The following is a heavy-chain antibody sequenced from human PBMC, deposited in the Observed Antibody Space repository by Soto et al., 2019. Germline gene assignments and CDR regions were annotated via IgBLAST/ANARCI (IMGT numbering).Heavy chain of an antibody. CDR1: GYTFTSYD. Sequence: EASVKVSCKAAGYTFTSYDINWVRRATGQGLEWMGWMNPNSGNTGYAQKFQGRVTMTRNTSISTAYMELSSLRSEDTAVYYCARETAALYYYYGMDVWGQGTTVTVSS. D-gene: IGHD6-6*01. V-gene: IGHV1-8*01. CDR3: ARETAALYYYYGMDV. CDR2: MNPNSGNT. J-gene: IGHJ6*02.